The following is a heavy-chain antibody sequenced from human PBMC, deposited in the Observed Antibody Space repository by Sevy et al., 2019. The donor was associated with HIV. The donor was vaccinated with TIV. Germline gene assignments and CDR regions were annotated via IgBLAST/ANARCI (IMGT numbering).Heavy chain of an antibody. Sequence: GGSLRLSCAASGFTFSDYYMGWDRQAPGKGLEWVANIKQDGSQKNYVDSVKGRFTISRDNAKNSLYLQMNRLRVDDTAVYYCARELWPGDYWGQGTLVTVSS. CDR3: ARELWPGDY. V-gene: IGHV3-7*01. J-gene: IGHJ4*02. D-gene: IGHD2-21*01. CDR1: GFTFSDYY. CDR2: IKQDGSQK.